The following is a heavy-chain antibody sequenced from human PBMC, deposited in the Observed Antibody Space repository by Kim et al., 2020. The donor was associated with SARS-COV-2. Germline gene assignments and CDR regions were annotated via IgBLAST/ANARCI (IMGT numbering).Heavy chain of an antibody. CDR1: GGSISSGGYY. CDR3: AREHLGAKDY. CDR2: IYYSGST. J-gene: IGHJ4*02. V-gene: IGHV4-31*03. Sequence: SETLSLTCTVSGGSISSGGYYWSWIRQHPGKGLEWIGYIYYSGSTYYNPSLKSRVTISVDTSKNQFSLKLSSVTAADTAVYYCAREHLGAKDYWGQGTLVTVSS. D-gene: IGHD1-26*01.